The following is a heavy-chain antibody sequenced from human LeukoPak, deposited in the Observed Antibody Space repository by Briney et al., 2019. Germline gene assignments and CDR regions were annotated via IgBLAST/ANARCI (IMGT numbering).Heavy chain of an antibody. V-gene: IGHV3-74*03. Sequence: GGSLRLSCAASGFTFSSTWMHWVRQVPGKELVWVARIESDGRRTTYAESVKGRFTISRDNAKNTLYLEMNSLRVEDTAVYYCARDWYHAIDYWGQGTLVTVSS. CDR1: GFTFSSTW. D-gene: IGHD2-2*01. CDR3: ARDWYHAIDY. CDR2: IESDGRRT. J-gene: IGHJ4*02.